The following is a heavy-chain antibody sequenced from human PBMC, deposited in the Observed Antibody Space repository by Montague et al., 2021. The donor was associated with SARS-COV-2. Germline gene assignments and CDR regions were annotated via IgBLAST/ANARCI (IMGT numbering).Heavy chain of an antibody. J-gene: IGHJ6*02. CDR2: ISYDGSNK. D-gene: IGHD3-10*01. Sequence: SLRLSCAASGFTFSSYAMHWVRQAPGKGLEWVAVISYDGSNKYYADSVKGRFTISRDNSKNTLYLQVSSLRAEDTAVYYCARDQFTPELLWFGELYQNGMDVWGQGTTVTVSS. CDR1: GFTFSSYA. V-gene: IGHV3-30-3*01. CDR3: ARDQFTPELLWFGELYQNGMDV.